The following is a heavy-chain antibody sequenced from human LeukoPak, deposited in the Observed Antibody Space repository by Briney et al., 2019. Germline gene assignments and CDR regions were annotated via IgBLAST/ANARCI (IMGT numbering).Heavy chain of an antibody. V-gene: IGHV3-7*04. Sequence: GGSLRLSCAASGSIFSSYWMTWFRQAPGKGLEWVANIKQDGSEKYYVDSVKGRFTISRDNAKNSLYLQMNSLRAEDTAVYYCARNSFLDYWGQGTLVTVSS. J-gene: IGHJ4*02. CDR1: GSIFSSYW. CDR2: IKQDGSEK. D-gene: IGHD2-21*01. CDR3: ARNSFLDY.